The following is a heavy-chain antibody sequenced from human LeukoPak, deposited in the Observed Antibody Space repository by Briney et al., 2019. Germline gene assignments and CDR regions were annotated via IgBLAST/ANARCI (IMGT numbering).Heavy chain of an antibody. J-gene: IGHJ6*03. CDR1: GGSISSGAYY. V-gene: IGHV4-61*02. CDR3: ARDPLYSSRFHNYYIYV. CDR2: IYTTGTT. Sequence: SETLSLTCTVSGGSISSGAYYWSWIRQPAGKGLEWIGRIYTTGTTNYNPSLKSRVTISVDASKNQFSLKLSSLTAADTAVYYCARDPLYSSRFHNYYIYVWGKGTTVTVSS. D-gene: IGHD6-13*01.